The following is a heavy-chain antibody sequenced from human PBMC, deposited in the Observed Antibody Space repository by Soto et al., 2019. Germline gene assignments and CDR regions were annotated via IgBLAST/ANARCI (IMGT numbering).Heavy chain of an antibody. CDR3: ARQFDSSGYYQ. CDR1: GGSVSDKTYY. V-gene: IGHV4-61*01. J-gene: IGHJ4*02. Sequence: PSETLSLTCSVSGGSVSDKTYYWSWIRQPPGKRLEWIGYIYYSGSTNYNPSLKSRVAISVDTSKNQFSLKLSSVTAADTAVYYCARQFDSSGYYQWGQGTLVTVSS. CDR2: IYYSGST. D-gene: IGHD3-22*01.